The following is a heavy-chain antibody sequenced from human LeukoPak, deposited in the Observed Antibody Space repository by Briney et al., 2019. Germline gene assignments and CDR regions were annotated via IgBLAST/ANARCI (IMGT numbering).Heavy chain of an antibody. V-gene: IGHV4-34*01. CDR1: GGSFSGYY. Sequence: SETLSLTCAVYGGSFSGYYWSWIRQPPGKGLEWIGEINHSGSTNYNPSLKSRVTISVDTSKNQFPLKLSSVTAADTAVYYCXRGRSYGSGRRFLNLDYWGQGTLVTVSS. CDR3: XRGRSYGSGRRFLNLDY. D-gene: IGHD3-10*01. CDR2: INHSGST. J-gene: IGHJ4*02.